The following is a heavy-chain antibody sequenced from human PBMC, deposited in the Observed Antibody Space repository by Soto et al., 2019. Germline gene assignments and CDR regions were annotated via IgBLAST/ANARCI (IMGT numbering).Heavy chain of an antibody. CDR1: GGTFSHDA. J-gene: IGHJ6*02. Sequence: QGQLVQAGAEVKKPGSSVRISCRASGGTFSHDAVSWVRQAPGQGLQWMGAIIPIFGTTYHAQKFQGRLTITADESRATAYLELRSVTSEDAAVYYCATGLRTGNYGMDVWGQGTAVTVSS. CDR3: ATGLRTGNYGMDV. D-gene: IGHD3-10*01. CDR2: IIPIFGTT. V-gene: IGHV1-69*01.